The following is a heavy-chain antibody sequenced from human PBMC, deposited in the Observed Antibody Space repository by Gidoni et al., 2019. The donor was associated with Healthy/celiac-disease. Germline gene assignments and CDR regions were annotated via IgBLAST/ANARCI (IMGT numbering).Heavy chain of an antibody. CDR3: ATYPYCSGGSCYYYFDY. Sequence: QVQLVQSGAEVKKPGASVKVSCKVSGYTLTQLSMHWVRQAPGKGLEWMGGFDPEDGETIYAQKFQGRVTMTEDTSTDTAYMELSSLRSEDTAVYYCATYPYCSGGSCYYYFDYWGQGTLVTVSS. V-gene: IGHV1-24*01. D-gene: IGHD2-15*01. CDR1: GYTLTQLS. J-gene: IGHJ4*02. CDR2: FDPEDGET.